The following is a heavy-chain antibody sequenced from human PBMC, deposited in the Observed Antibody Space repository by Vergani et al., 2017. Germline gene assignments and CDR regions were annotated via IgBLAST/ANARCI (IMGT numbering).Heavy chain of an antibody. CDR3: ARDSIYGSGSYYPDDYYYMDV. CDR2: INPSGGST. J-gene: IGHJ6*03. V-gene: IGHV1-46*01. Sequence: QVQLVQSGAEVKKPGASVKVSCKASGYTFTSYYMHWVRQAPGQGLEWMGIINPSGGSTSYAQKFQGRVTMTRDTSTSSVYMELSSLRSEDTAVYYCARDSIYGSGSYYPDDYYYMDVWGKGTTVTVSS. D-gene: IGHD3-10*01. CDR1: GYTFTSYY.